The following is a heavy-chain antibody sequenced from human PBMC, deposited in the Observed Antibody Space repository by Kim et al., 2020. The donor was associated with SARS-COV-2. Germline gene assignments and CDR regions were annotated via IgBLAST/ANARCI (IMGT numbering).Heavy chain of an antibody. V-gene: IGHV1-3*01. D-gene: IGHD4-4*01. Sequence: YTKKFKGRVNLTRDTSANTAYMELRRLTTKDTAIYYCARDMDPTVYDYWGQGTLVTVSS. J-gene: IGHJ4*02. CDR3: ARDMDPTVYDY.